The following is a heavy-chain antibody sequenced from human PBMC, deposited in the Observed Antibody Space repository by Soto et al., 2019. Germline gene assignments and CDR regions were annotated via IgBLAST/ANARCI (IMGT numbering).Heavy chain of an antibody. V-gene: IGHV4-59*01. D-gene: IGHD1-26*01. Sequence: SETLSLTCTVSGGSISSYYWSWIRQPPGKGLEWIGYIYYSGSTNYNPSLKSRVTISVDTSKNQFSLKLSSVTAADTAVYYCARDLAMVGATTFACWGQGKLVTVSS. CDR3: ARDLAMVGATTFAC. CDR1: GGSISSYY. J-gene: IGHJ4*02. CDR2: IYYSGST.